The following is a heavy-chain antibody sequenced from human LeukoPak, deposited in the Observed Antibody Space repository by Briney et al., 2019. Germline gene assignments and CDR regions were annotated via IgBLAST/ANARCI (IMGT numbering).Heavy chain of an antibody. D-gene: IGHD3-3*01. CDR3: ARGFDTNAFDI. CDR1: GFTFSTYT. CDR2: ISYDGSNK. Sequence: GGSLRLSCAASGFTFSTYTMHWVRQAPGKGLEWVALISYDGSNKYYTDSVKGRFTISRDSSKNTVYLQMNSLRTEDTAVYYCARGFDTNAFDIWGQGTMVTVSS. V-gene: IGHV3-30*04. J-gene: IGHJ3*02.